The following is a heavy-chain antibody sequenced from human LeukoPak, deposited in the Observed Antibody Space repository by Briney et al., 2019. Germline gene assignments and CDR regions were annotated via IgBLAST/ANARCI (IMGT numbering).Heavy chain of an antibody. J-gene: IGHJ6*03. CDR1: GGSISSYY. V-gene: IGHV4-59*01. Sequence: SETMSLTCTVSGGSISSYYWSWIRQPPGKGLEWIGYIYYSGSTNYNPSLKSRVTISVDTSKNQFSLKLSSVTAADTAVYYCAREDYYMDVWGKGTTVTVSS. CDR2: IYYSGST. CDR3: AREDYYMDV.